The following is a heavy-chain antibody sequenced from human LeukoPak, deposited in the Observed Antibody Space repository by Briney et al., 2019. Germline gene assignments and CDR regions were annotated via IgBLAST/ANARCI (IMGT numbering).Heavy chain of an antibody. J-gene: IGHJ4*02. CDR3: TRYNNDHFDY. CDR1: GFTFGGYG. D-gene: IGHD1-14*01. Sequence: GRSLRLSCAGSGFTFGGYGMPWFRQTPRKGLEWVAVIAYDGSRAFYADSVKGRFTISRDNSKNTMSVQMDDLRAEDTAVYYCTRYNNDHFDYWGQGTLVTVSS. CDR2: IAYDGSRA. V-gene: IGHV3-33*01.